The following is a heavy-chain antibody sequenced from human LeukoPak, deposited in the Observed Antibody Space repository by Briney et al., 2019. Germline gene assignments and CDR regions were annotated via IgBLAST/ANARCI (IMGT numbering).Heavy chain of an antibody. CDR2: INSDGSGT. Sequence: PGGSLRLSCAASGFTFSSYWMHWVRQAPGKGLVWVSSINSDGSGTSHADSVKGRFTISRDNAKNTLYLQMNSPRAEDTAVYYCARALAEWGRGTLVTVSS. V-gene: IGHV3-74*01. CDR3: ARALAE. CDR1: GFTFSSYW. J-gene: IGHJ4*02.